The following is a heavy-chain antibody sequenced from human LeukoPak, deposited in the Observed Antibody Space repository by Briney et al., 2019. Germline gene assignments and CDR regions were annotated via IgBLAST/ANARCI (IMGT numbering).Heavy chain of an antibody. CDR2: IYYSGST. D-gene: IGHD3-22*01. J-gene: IGHJ4*02. CDR1: GGSISSSSYY. Sequence: SETLSLTCTVSGGSISSSSYYWGWIRQPPGKGLEWIGSIYYSGSTYYNPSLKSRVTISVDTSKNQFSLKLSSVTAADTAVYYCASSYYYDSSGVDYWGQGTLVTVSS. V-gene: IGHV4-39*01. CDR3: ASSYYYDSSGVDY.